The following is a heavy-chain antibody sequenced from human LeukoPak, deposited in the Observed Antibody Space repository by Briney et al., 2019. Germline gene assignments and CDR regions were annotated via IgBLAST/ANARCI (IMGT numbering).Heavy chain of an antibody. CDR3: ASTPTNVWGSYRYWDYFDY. J-gene: IGHJ4*02. V-gene: IGHV1-69*05. D-gene: IGHD3-16*02. CDR1: GGTFSGYA. Sequence: SVKVSCKASGGTFSGYAISWVRQAPGQGLEWMGRIIPIFGTANYAQKFQGRVTITTDESTSTAYMELSSLRSEDTAVYYCASTPTNVWGSYRYWDYFDYWGQGTLVTVSS. CDR2: IIPIFGTA.